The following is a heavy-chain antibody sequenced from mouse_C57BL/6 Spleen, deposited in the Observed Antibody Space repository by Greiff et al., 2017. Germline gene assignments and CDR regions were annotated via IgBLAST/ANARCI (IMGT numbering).Heavy chain of an antibody. CDR1: GFSLTSYG. CDR2: IWSDGST. J-gene: IGHJ4*01. Sequence: VKLMESGPGLVAPSQSLSITCTVSGFSLTSYGVHWVRQPPGKGLEWLVVIWSDGSTTYNSALKSRMCISKDNSKSQVFLKMNSLQTDDTALYYCARHEGNFYYAMDYWGQGTSVTVSS. V-gene: IGHV2-6-1*01. D-gene: IGHD2-1*01. CDR3: ARHEGNFYYAMDY.